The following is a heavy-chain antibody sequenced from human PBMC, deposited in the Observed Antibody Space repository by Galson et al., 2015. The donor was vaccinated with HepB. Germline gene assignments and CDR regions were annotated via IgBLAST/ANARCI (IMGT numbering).Heavy chain of an antibody. CDR3: ARESLWFGEGHNWFDP. V-gene: IGHV3-21*01. J-gene: IGHJ5*02. CDR2: ISSSSSYI. D-gene: IGHD3-10*01. Sequence: SLRLSCAASGFTFSSYSMNWVRQAPGKGLEWVSSISSSSSYIYYADSVKGRFTISRDNAKNSLYLQMNSLRAEDTAVYYCARESLWFGEGHNWFDPWGQGTLVTVSS. CDR1: GFTFSSYS.